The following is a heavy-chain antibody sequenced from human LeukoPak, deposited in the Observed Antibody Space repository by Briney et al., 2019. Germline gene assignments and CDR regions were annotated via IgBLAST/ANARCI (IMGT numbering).Heavy chain of an antibody. CDR3: ARDSPDGFYDY. J-gene: IGHJ4*02. CDR2: ITNNGGYT. V-gene: IGHV3-64*01. D-gene: IGHD3-22*01. CDR1: GFSFSSSA. Sequence: GGSLRLSCAASGFSFSSSAMHWVRQAPGKGLEYVSAITNNGGYTYYANSVKGRFTISRDNSKNTLYLQMGSLRTEDTAVYYCARDSPDGFYDYWGQGTLVTVSS.